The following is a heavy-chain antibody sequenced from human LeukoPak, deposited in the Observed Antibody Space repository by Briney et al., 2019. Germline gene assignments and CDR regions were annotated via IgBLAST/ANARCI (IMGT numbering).Heavy chain of an antibody. D-gene: IGHD6-13*01. CDR2: IRYDGSNK. J-gene: IGHJ4*02. V-gene: IGHV3-30*02. Sequence: PGGSLRLSCAVSGFTFSSYGMHWVRQAPGKGLEWVAFIRYDGSNKYYADSVKGRFTISRDISKNTLYLQMNSLRAEDTAVYYCARGGSSWYFLTDYWGQGTLVTVSS. CDR1: GFTFSSYG. CDR3: ARGGSSWYFLTDY.